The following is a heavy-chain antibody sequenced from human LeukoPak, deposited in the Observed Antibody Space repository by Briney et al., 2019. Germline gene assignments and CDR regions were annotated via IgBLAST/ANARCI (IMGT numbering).Heavy chain of an antibody. Sequence: SETLSLTCAVYVGTFSGHYWSWIRQPPAKGLEWIGGINHSGSTNYNPSLNTRVPISVDTSKNQFSLQLSSVTAAAAAVYYCARGRNGGTIAARPSYFDYWGQGTRVTVSS. CDR1: VGTFSGHY. CDR2: INHSGST. CDR3: ARGRNGGTIAARPSYFDY. D-gene: IGHD6-6*01. V-gene: IGHV4-34*01. J-gene: IGHJ4*02.